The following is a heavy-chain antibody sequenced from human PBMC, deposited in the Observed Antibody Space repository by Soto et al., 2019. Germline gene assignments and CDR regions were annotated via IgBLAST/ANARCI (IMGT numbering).Heavy chain of an antibody. J-gene: IGHJ3*02. CDR1: GGSISSGGYY. Sequence: SETLSLTCTVSGGSISSGGYYWSWIRQHPGKGLEWIGYIYYSGSTYYNPSLKSRVTISVDTSKNQFSLKLSSVTAADTAVYYCARGDDYGDYAFAFDIWGQGTMVTVSS. CDR2: IYYSGST. V-gene: IGHV4-31*03. D-gene: IGHD4-17*01. CDR3: ARGDDYGDYAFAFDI.